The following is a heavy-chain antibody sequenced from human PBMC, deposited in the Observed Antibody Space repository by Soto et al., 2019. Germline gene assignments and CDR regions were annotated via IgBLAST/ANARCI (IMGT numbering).Heavy chain of an antibody. J-gene: IGHJ5*02. D-gene: IGHD3-10*01. Sequence: SETLSLTCTVSGGSISSSSYYWGWIRQPPGKGLEWIGSIYYSGSTYYNPSLRSRVTISVDTSKNQFSLKLSSVTAADTALYYCARHRAGITMVRGVLDPWGQGTLVTVSS. CDR3: ARHRAGITMVRGVLDP. CDR1: GGSISSSSYY. CDR2: IYYSGST. V-gene: IGHV4-39*01.